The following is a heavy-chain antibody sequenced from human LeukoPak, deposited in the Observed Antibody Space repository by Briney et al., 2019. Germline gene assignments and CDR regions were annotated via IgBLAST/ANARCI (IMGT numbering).Heavy chain of an antibody. J-gene: IGHJ4*02. V-gene: IGHV3-30-3*01. CDR1: GFTFSSYA. Sequence: GGSLRLSCAASGFTFSSYAMHWVRQAPGKGLEWVAVISYDGSNKYYADSVKGRLTISRDNSKNTLYLQMNSLRAEDTAVYYCARDYGYRSSSYLDYWGQGTLVTVSS. CDR2: ISYDGSNK. CDR3: ARDYGYRSSSYLDY. D-gene: IGHD6-6*01.